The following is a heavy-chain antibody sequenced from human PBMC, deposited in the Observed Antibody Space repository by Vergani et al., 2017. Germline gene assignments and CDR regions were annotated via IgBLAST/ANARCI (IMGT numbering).Heavy chain of an antibody. Sequence: QVQLQESGPGLVKPSETLSLTCTVSGGSISSYYWSWIRQPPGKGLEWIGYIYYSGSTNYNPSLKSRVTISVDTSKNQFSLKQSSVTAADTAVYYCEREQELYWFDPWGQGTLVTVSS. D-gene: IGHD6-13*01. CDR2: IYYSGST. J-gene: IGHJ5*02. CDR3: EREQELYWFDP. V-gene: IGHV4-59*01. CDR1: GGSISSYY.